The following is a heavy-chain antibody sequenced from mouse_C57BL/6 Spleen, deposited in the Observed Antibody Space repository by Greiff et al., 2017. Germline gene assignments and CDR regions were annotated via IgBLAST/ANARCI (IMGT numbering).Heavy chain of an antibody. V-gene: IGHV1-55*01. D-gene: IGHD1-1*01. CDR3: ARRDYGSSYEYWYFDV. CDR1: GYTFTSYW. J-gene: IGHJ1*03. Sequence: VQLQQPGAELVKPGASVKMSCKASGYTFTSYWITWVKQRPGQGLEWIGDIYPGSGSTNYNEKFKSKATLTVDTSSSTAYMQLSSLTSEDSAVYYCARRDYGSSYEYWYFDVWGTGTTVTVSS. CDR2: IYPGSGST.